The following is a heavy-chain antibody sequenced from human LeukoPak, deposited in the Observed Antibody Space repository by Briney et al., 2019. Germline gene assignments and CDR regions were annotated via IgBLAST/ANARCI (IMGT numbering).Heavy chain of an antibody. CDR1: GDSISSGDYY. Sequence: SDTLSLTCTVSGDSISSGDYYWGWIRQPPGKGLEWIVYIYYSGSSYYNPSLKSRVTISVHASKNQFSLKLSSVTAADTAMYYCARAHEAYDTLTGYYKGWFDPWGQGTLVTVSS. J-gene: IGHJ5*02. D-gene: IGHD3-9*01. V-gene: IGHV4-30-4*02. CDR2: IYYSGSS. CDR3: ARAHEAYDTLTGYYKGWFDP.